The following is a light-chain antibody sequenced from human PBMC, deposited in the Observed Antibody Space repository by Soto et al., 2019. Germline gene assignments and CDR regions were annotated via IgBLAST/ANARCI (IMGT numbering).Light chain of an antibody. CDR3: QQYNDNWT. Sequence: DIQMTQSPSTLSASVGDRVTLTCRASQSISSWLAWYQQKPWQAPKLLIYKASTLQSGVPSRFSGSGSGTEFTLASSSLQPDDSATYYCQQYNDNWTFGQGTKVEIK. CDR1: QSISSW. V-gene: IGKV1-5*03. J-gene: IGKJ1*01. CDR2: KAS.